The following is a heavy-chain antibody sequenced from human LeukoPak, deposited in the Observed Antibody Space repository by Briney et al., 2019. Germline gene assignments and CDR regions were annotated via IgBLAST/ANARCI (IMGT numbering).Heavy chain of an antibody. CDR2: ISSSSSTI. CDR1: GFTFSSYS. CDR3: AREDPMVRGPPGY. D-gene: IGHD3-10*01. V-gene: IGHV3-48*01. J-gene: IGHJ4*02. Sequence: GGPLRLSCAASGFTFSSYSMNWVRQAPGKGLEWVSYISSSSSTIYYADSLKGRFTISRDNAKNSLYLQMNSLRAEDTAVYYCAREDPMVRGPPGYWGQGTLVTVSS.